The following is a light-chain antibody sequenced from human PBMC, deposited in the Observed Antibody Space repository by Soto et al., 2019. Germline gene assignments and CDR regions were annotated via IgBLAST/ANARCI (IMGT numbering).Light chain of an antibody. CDR1: SSDVGGYNY. CDR3: QAYDYSLTAFV. V-gene: IGLV2-14*01. J-gene: IGLJ3*02. CDR2: EVS. Sequence: QSALTQPASVSGSPGQSITISCTGTSSDVGGYNYVSWYQQHPGKAPKLMIYEVSNRPSGVSNRFSGSKSGNTASLTISGLQAEDEADYYCQAYDYSLTAFVFGGGTKLTVL.